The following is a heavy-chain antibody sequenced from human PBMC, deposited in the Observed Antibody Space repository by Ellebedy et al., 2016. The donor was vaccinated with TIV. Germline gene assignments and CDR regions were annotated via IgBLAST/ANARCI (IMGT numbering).Heavy chain of an antibody. Sequence: SETLSLXXTVSGGSISSYYWSWIRQPAGKGLEWIGRIYTSGSTNYNPSLKSRVTMSVDTSKNQFSLKLSSVTAADTAVYYCARGPSRMGATKYYYGMDVWGQGTTVTVSS. J-gene: IGHJ6*02. D-gene: IGHD1-26*01. CDR3: ARGPSRMGATKYYYGMDV. CDR1: GGSISSYY. CDR2: IYTSGST. V-gene: IGHV4-4*07.